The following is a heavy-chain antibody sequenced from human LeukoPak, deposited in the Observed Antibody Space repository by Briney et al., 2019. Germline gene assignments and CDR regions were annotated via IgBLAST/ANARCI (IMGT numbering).Heavy chain of an antibody. J-gene: IGHJ6*03. V-gene: IGHV1-69*13. Sequence: SVKVSCKASGGTFSSYAISWVRQAPGQGLEWMGGIIPIFGTANYAQKFQGRVTITADESTSTAYMELSSLRSEDTAVYYCARGPQGGYDFWSGYYNMDVWGKGTTVTVSS. CDR3: ARGPQGGYDFWSGYYNMDV. CDR2: IIPIFGTA. CDR1: GGTFSSYA. D-gene: IGHD3-3*01.